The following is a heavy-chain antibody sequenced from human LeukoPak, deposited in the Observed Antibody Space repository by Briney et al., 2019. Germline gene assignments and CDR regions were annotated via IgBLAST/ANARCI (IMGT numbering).Heavy chain of an antibody. V-gene: IGHV1-69*06. CDR1: GGTFSSYA. J-gene: IGHJ6*03. CDR3: ARVVGLTGYSSNWYSGYYYYMDV. Sequence: SVKVSCKTSGGTFSSYAITWVRQTPGQGLEWMGGIIPIFGTTNYAQKFQDRVTITADKSTSAAYMKLSSLRSEDTAVYYCARVVGLTGYSSNWYSGYYYYMDVWGKGTTVTVSS. D-gene: IGHD6-13*01. CDR2: IIPIFGTT.